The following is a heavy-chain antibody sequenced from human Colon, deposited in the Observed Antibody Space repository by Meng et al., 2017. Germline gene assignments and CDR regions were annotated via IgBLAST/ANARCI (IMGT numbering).Heavy chain of an antibody. D-gene: IGHD2-8*01. J-gene: IGHJ4*02. CDR2: VYSSGST. CDR1: AASISSNYH. CDR3: VRGNLMVTSPFDY. Sequence: QGQLEEPGPGLVNPSEPLSPTCTVSAASISSNYHWGWIRQPPGKGLEWIGNVYSSGSTYYNPSLNSRVTMSVDTSKNQFSLKLRSVTAADTAVYYCVRGNLMVTSPFDYWGQGTVVTVSS. V-gene: IGHV4-39*07.